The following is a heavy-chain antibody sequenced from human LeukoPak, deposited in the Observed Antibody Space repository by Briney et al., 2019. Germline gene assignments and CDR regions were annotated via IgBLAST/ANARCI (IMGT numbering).Heavy chain of an antibody. CDR3: ATEGLGSSRWFDY. V-gene: IGHV4-59*12. J-gene: IGHJ4*02. Sequence: PSETLSLTCSVSGGAISNYYWSLIRQPPGKGLEWIGCIDYSGSTDYNPSLKSRVAMSVDTSNNQFSLKLKSVTAADTAVYYCATEGLGSSRWFDYWGQGTLVTVSS. CDR1: GGAISNYY. D-gene: IGHD6-13*01. CDR2: IDYSGST.